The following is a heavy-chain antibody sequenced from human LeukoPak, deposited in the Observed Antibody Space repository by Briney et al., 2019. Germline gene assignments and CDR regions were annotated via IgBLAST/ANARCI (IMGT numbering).Heavy chain of an antibody. CDR3: AKGCLYGDYWAFDY. D-gene: IGHD4-17*01. Sequence: GGSLRLSCAASGFTFSSYAMSWVRQAQGKGLEWVSAISNGADNTYYADSVKGRFTISRDDSKNTLYLQMNSLSAEDTALYYCAKGCLYGDYWAFDYWGQGTLVTVSS. CDR1: GFTFSSYA. V-gene: IGHV3-23*01. J-gene: IGHJ4*02. CDR2: ISNGADNT.